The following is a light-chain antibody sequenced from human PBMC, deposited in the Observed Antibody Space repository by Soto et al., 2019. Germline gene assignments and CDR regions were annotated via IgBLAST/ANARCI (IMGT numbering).Light chain of an antibody. V-gene: IGLV2-23*02. CDR1: NSDVGTYHL. CDR2: EVT. Sequence: QSALTQPASVSGSPGQSITISCTGTNSDVGTYHLVSWYRQQPGKAPTLIIYEVTKRPSGVSNRFTGSKSGNTASLTISGLQPEDEAAYYCSSYAGTTTFILFGGGTKLTVL. CDR3: SSYAGTTTFIL. J-gene: IGLJ3*02.